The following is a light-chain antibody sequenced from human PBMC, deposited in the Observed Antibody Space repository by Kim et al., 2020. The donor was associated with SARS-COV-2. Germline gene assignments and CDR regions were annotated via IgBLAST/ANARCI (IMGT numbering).Light chain of an antibody. CDR1: ESISSR. V-gene: IGKV1-5*03. J-gene: IGKJ1*01. CDR3: HQFNDYPWT. Sequence: DIQMTQSPSTLSASVGDRVTITCRASESISSRLAWYQQKSVKAPKLVIYKASTLESGVPSRFSGSGSGTEFTLTINSLQPDDFATYCCHQFNDYPWTFGQGTKVEIK. CDR2: KAS.